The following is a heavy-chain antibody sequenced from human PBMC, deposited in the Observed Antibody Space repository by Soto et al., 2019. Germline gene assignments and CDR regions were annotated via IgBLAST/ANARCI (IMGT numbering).Heavy chain of an antibody. J-gene: IGHJ4*02. D-gene: IGHD3-22*01. CDR1: GFTFSSYA. CDR3: ARDPPDDTSGYFSLDY. V-gene: IGHV3-30-3*01. CDR2: ISYDGSDK. Sequence: PGGSLRLSCAASGFTFSSYAMHWVRQAPGKGLEWVALISYDGSDKHYADSVKGRFTISRDNSRNTLYLQMNSLRAEDTAVYYCARDPPDDTSGYFSLDYWGQGTLVTVSS.